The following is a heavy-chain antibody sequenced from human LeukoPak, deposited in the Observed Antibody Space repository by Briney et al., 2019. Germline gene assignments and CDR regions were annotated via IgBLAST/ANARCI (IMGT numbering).Heavy chain of an antibody. D-gene: IGHD6-19*01. V-gene: IGHV1-69*06. J-gene: IGHJ4*02. CDR3: AISGWGIAVAGTEY. CDR2: IIPIFGTA. CDR1: GYTFTSYA. Sequence: SVKVSCKASGYTFTSYAMNWVRQAPGQGLEWMGGIIPIFGTANYAQKFQGRVTITADKSTSTAYMELSSLRSEDTAVYYCAISGWGIAVAGTEYWGQGTLVTVSS.